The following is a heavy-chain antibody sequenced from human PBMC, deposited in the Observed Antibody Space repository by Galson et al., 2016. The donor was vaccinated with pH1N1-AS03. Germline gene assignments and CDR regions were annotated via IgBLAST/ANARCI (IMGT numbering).Heavy chain of an antibody. D-gene: IGHD5-18*01. CDR3: IKEGNRLQSRRSDAFDI. CDR1: GFTFRTFS. V-gene: IGHV3-64D*06. J-gene: IGHJ3*02. CDR2: ISDNGINT. Sequence: AASGFTFRTFSIYWVRQAPGKGLEYVSGISDNGINTYYADPVKARFTISRDKSKNTVYLQMSSLRTEDTAVYYCIKEGNRLQSRRSDAFDIWGRGTMVTVSS.